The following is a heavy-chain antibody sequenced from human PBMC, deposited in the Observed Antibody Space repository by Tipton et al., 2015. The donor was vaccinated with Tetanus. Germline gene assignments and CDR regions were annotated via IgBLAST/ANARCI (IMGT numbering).Heavy chain of an antibody. V-gene: IGHV4-34*01. CDR1: GGSFSGYY. Sequence: AVYGGSFSGYYCTWIRQSPGKGLEWIGEIHPSGSVNYNPSLKSRVTILLDTSENQFSLKLSSVTGADTAVYYCARRQTYCTNGFCPFENWGQGALVTVSS. J-gene: IGHJ4*02. CDR2: IHPSGSV. CDR3: ARRQTYCTNGFCPFEN. D-gene: IGHD2-8*01.